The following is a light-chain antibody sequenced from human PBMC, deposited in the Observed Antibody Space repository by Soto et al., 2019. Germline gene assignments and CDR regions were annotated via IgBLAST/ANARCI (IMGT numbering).Light chain of an antibody. Sequence: EIVLTQSPGTLSLSPGERATLSCRASQSVSSSYLAWYQQKPGQAPRLLIYGASSRSTVIPDRFGGSGSGTDFTFTISSLEPEDCAVYYCQQYGSSQYTFGQGTELEIK. CDR2: GAS. J-gene: IGKJ2*01. CDR3: QQYGSSQYT. CDR1: QSVSSSY. V-gene: IGKV3-20*01.